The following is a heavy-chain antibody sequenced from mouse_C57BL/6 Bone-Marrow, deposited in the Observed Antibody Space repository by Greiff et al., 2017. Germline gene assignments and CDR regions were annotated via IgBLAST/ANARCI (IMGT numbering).Heavy chain of an antibody. CDR1: GYTFTSSW. J-gene: IGHJ2*01. Sequence: VQLQQPGAELVRPGTSVKLSCKASGYTFTSSWMHWVQQRPGQGLEWIGVIDPSDSYTNYNQKFKCKATLTVDTSSSTAYMQLSSMTSEDSAVYYCARSRGNYYFDYWGQGTTLTVSS. CDR3: ARSRGNYYFDY. V-gene: IGHV1-59*01. D-gene: IGHD2-1*01. CDR2: IDPSDSYT.